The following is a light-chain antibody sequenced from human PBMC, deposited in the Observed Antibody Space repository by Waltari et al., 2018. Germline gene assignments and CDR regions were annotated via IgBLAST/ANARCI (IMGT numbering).Light chain of an antibody. Sequence: QSALTQPASVSGSPGQSITISCTGSSSDVGGDDSVSWYGAHPGQAPKVIIYEVNKRPSRVSDRFSGSKSGNTASLTIAGLQAEDEATFYCSSQSTKNGVIFGVGTKVTVL. V-gene: IGLV2-14*01. CDR1: SSDVGGDDS. CDR3: SSQSTKNGVI. J-gene: IGLJ2*01. CDR2: EVN.